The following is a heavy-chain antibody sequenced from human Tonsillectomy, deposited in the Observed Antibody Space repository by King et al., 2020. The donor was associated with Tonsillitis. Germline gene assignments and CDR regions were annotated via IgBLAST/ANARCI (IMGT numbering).Heavy chain of an antibody. CDR1: GGSISNYY. CDR2: IYYSSNT. D-gene: IGHD1-1*01. V-gene: IGHV4-59*01. Sequence: QLQESGPRLVRPSETLSLTCTVSGGSISNYYWNWLRQPPGKGLEWIGYIYYSSNTNYNPSLKSRVTISIDTSKKQFSLKLISVTTADTAVYYCARSGILDGPPDYWGQGTLVTVSS. J-gene: IGHJ4*02. CDR3: ARSGILDGPPDY.